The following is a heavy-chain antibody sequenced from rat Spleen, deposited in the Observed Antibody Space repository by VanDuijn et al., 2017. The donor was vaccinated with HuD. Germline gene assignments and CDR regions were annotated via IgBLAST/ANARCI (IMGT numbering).Heavy chain of an antibody. Sequence: EVQLVESDGGLVQPGRSLKLSCVASGFTFNNYWMTWIRQAPGKGLEWVASITNARGTTYYRDSVKGRFTISRDNAKSTLYLQMDSLRSEDTATYYCTILFLEVMDAWGQGASVTVSS. CDR2: ITNARGTT. CDR1: GFTFNNYW. V-gene: IGHV5-31*01. D-gene: IGHD1-12*01. J-gene: IGHJ4*01. CDR3: TILFLEVMDA.